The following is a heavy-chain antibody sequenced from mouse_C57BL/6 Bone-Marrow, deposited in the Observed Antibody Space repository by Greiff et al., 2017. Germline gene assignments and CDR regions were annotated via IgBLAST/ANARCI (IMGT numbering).Heavy chain of an antibody. CDR1: GYTFTSYW. J-gene: IGHJ3*01. V-gene: IGHV1-50*01. D-gene: IGHD2-2*01. Sequence: QVQLQQPGAELVKPGASVKLSCKASGYTFTSYWMQWVKQRPGQGLEWIGEIDPSDSYTNYNQKFKGKATLTVDTSSSTAYMQLSSLTSEDSAVYYCARETTMVSAWFAYWGQGTLVIVSA. CDR2: IDPSDSYT. CDR3: ARETTMVSAWFAY.